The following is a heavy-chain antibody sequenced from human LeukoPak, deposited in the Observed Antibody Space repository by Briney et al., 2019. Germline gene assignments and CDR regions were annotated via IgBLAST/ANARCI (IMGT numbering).Heavy chain of an antibody. CDR3: ARDGSYYCDSSGASDP. J-gene: IGHJ5*02. D-gene: IGHD3-22*01. CDR2: ISVYNGNT. V-gene: IGHV1-18*01. CDR1: GYTFTSYG. Sequence: GASVKVSCKASGYTFTSYGISWVRQAPGQGLEWMGWISVYNGNTNYAQKLQGRVTMTTVTSTSTAYMELRSLRSDDTAVYYCARDGSYYCDSSGASDPWGQGTLVTVSS.